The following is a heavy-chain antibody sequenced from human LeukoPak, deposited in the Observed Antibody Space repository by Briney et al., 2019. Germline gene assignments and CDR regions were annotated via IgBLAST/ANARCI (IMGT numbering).Heavy chain of an antibody. CDR1: GGSISSSSYY. J-gene: IGHJ4*02. D-gene: IGHD6-13*01. V-gene: IGHV4-39*01. CDR2: IFYVGDT. CDR3: ARTSGSRYAYDDY. Sequence: SETLSLTCTVSGGSISSSSYYWGWVRQPPGKGLEYIGTIFYVGDTYYNPSLVSRLTISVDTSKNQFSLKLRSVTAADSAVYYCARTSGSRYAYDDYWGQGTLVTVSS.